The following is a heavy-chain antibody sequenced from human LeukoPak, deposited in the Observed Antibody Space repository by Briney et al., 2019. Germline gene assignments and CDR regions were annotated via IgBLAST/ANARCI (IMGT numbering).Heavy chain of an antibody. CDR3: ANSRRYGDDAFDI. Sequence: SGGSLRLSCAASGFTFDDYAMHWVRQAPGKGLEWVSGISWNSGSIGYVDSVKGRFTISRDNAKNSLYLQMNSLRAEDTALYYCANSRRYGDDAFDIWGQGTMVTVSS. CDR1: GFTFDDYA. CDR2: ISWNSGSI. J-gene: IGHJ3*02. V-gene: IGHV3-9*01. D-gene: IGHD3-10*01.